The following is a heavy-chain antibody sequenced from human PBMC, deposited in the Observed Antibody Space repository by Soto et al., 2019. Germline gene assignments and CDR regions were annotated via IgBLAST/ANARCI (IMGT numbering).Heavy chain of an antibody. J-gene: IGHJ5*02. CDR2: IIPIFGTA. V-gene: IGHV1-69*06. D-gene: IGHD1-1*01. Sequence: QVQLVQSGAEVKKPGSSVKVSCKASGGTFSSYAISWVRQAPGQGLEWMGGIIPIFGTANYAQKFQGRVTITADKSTSTAYMELSSLRSEDTAVYYCARDCGPPTGTDLGWFDPWGQGTLVTVSS. CDR1: GGTFSSYA. CDR3: ARDCGPPTGTDLGWFDP.